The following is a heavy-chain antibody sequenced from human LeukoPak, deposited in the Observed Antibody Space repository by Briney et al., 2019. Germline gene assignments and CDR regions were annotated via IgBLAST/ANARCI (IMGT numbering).Heavy chain of an antibody. D-gene: IGHD6-25*01. V-gene: IGHV1-69*05. J-gene: IGHJ1*01. CDR1: GGTFSSYA. CDR3: ARESAAGVGVVQH. Sequence: ASVKVSCKASGGTFSSYAISWVRQATGQGLEWMGGIIPIFGTANYAQKFQGRVTITTDESTSTAYMELSSLRSEDTAVYYCARESAAGVGVVQHWGQGTLVTVSS. CDR2: IIPIFGTA.